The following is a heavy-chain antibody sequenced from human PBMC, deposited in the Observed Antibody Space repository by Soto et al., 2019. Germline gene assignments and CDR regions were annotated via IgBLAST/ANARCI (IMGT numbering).Heavy chain of an antibody. J-gene: IGHJ4*02. CDR3: AKRIMSTIGHFDS. D-gene: IGHD1-1*01. Sequence: GGSLRLSCAASGFTFSNYAMTWARQAPGKGLEWVSAISGSGGSTYYADSVKGRFTISRDNSKNTLHLQMNSLRAEDTAVYYCAKRIMSTIGHFDSWGQGTLVTVSS. CDR1: GFTFSNYA. CDR2: ISGSGGST. V-gene: IGHV3-23*01.